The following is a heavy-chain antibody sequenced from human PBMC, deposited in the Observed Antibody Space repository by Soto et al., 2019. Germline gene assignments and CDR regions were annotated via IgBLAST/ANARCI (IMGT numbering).Heavy chain of an antibody. Sequence: QVQLVESGGGVVQPGRSLRLSCAASGFTFSSYGMHWVRQAPGTGLEWVAVISYDGSNKYYADSVKGRFTISRDNSKNPLYLQMNSLRAEDTAVSYCAKQSAITGDGRSGYFDLWCRGTLVSVSS. CDR3: AKQSAITGDGRSGYFDL. J-gene: IGHJ2*01. D-gene: IGHD7-27*01. V-gene: IGHV3-30*18. CDR2: ISYDGSNK. CDR1: GFTFSSYG.